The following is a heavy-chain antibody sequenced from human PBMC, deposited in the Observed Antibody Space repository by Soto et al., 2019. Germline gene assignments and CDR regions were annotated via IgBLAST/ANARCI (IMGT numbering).Heavy chain of an antibody. J-gene: IGHJ4*02. Sequence: EVHLLESGGGLVQPGGSLRLSCAASGFTFSSHSMTWVRQAPGKGLEWISGISNNNVDTFYAESVKGRFTISRDNSKNTVSLQMNSLRADDTARYFCSKWSGDGASWGQGTLVIVSS. CDR2: ISNNNVDT. V-gene: IGHV3-23*01. CDR3: SKWSGDGAS. CDR1: GFTFSSHS. D-gene: IGHD3-10*02.